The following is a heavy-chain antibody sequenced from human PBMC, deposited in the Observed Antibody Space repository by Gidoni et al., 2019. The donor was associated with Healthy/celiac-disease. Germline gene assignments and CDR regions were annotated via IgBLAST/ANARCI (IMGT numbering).Heavy chain of an antibody. V-gene: IGHV1-8*01. Sequence: QVQLVQAGAAVKKPGASVKVSCTASGYTFTSYDINWVRQASGHGLYWMGWMNPNSGNTGYAQKFQGRVTMARNTSISTAYMELSSLRSEDTAVNYCARARVGGYGDHAWGQGTLVTVSS. CDR2: MNPNSGNT. J-gene: IGHJ5*02. D-gene: IGHD4-17*01. CDR1: GYTFTSYD. CDR3: ARARVGGYGDHA.